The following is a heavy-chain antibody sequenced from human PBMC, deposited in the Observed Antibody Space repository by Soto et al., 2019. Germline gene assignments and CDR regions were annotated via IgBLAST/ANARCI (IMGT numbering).Heavy chain of an antibody. CDR3: ARDRARFFVVPAAMRFYLQH. J-gene: IGHJ1*01. CDR2: ISYDGSNK. Sequence: QVQLVESGGGVVQPGRSLRLSCAASGFTFSSYAMHWVRQAPGKGLEWVAVISYDGSNKYYADSVKGRFTISRDNSKNTMYLQMNRLRAEDTAVYYCARDRARFFVVPAAMRFYLQHWGQGTLVTVSS. V-gene: IGHV3-30-3*01. D-gene: IGHD2-2*01. CDR1: GFTFSSYA.